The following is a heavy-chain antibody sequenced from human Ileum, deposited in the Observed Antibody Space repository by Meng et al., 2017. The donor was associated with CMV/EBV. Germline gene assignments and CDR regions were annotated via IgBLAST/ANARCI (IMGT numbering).Heavy chain of an antibody. V-gene: IGHV3-74*01. D-gene: IGHD1-26*01. J-gene: IGHJ4*02. CDR1: GFTFRSYW. CDR2: INTDGSRT. Sequence: ASGFTFRSYWMRWVRQAPGKGLVWVSRINTDGSRTTYADSVKGRFTISRDNAKNTLYLQMNSLRADDTAVYYCARDSDAVGGTIDYWGQGTLVTVSS. CDR3: ARDSDAVGGTIDY.